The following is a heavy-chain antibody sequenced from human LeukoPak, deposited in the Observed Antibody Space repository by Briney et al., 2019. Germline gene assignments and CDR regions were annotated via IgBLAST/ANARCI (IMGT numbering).Heavy chain of an antibody. Sequence: ALVKVSCKASGGTFSSYAISWVRQAPGQGLEWMGGIIPIFGTANYAQKFQGRVTITADESTSTAYMELSSLRSEDTAVYYCARRARDGYFNWGQGTLVTVSS. CDR2: IIPIFGTA. CDR1: GGTFSSYA. D-gene: IGHD5-24*01. J-gene: IGHJ4*02. CDR3: ARRARDGYFN. V-gene: IGHV1-69*01.